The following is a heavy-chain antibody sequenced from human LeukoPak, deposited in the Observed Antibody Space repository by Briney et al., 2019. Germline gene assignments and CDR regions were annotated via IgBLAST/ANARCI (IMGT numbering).Heavy chain of an antibody. D-gene: IGHD6-19*01. Sequence: PGGSLRLSCAASGFTFSSYGMHWVRQAPGKGLEWVAVIWYDGSNKYYADSEKGRFTISRDNSKNTLYLQMNSLRAEDTAVYYCAREGAGYSSGWDYWGQGTLVTVSS. CDR1: GFTFSSYG. V-gene: IGHV3-33*01. J-gene: IGHJ4*02. CDR3: AREGAGYSSGWDY. CDR2: IWYDGSNK.